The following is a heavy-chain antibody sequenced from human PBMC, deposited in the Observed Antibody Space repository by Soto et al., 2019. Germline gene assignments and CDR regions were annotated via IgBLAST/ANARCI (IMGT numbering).Heavy chain of an antibody. CDR1: GYTFTSYA. CDR2: INAGNGNT. V-gene: IGHV1-3*01. J-gene: IGHJ6*02. Sequence: ASVKVSCKASGYTFTSYAIHWVRQAPGQRLEWMGWINAGNGNTKYSQKFQGRVTITRDTSASTAYMELSSLRSEDTAVYYCARDGGGAYIYYYSYGMDVWGQGTTVTVSS. CDR3: ARDGGGAYIYYYSYGMDV. D-gene: IGHD2-21*01.